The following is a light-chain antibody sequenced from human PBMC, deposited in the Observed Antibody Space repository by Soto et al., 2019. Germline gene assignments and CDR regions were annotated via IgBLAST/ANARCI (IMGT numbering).Light chain of an antibody. CDR3: SSYTTGSTLYV. CDR1: SNDIGAYKY. V-gene: IGLV2-14*01. CDR2: EVS. J-gene: IGLJ1*01. Sequence: QSVLTHPASVSGSPGQSITISCTGSSNDIGAYKYVSWYQQYPSKAPKLIIFEVSNRPSGVSNRFSGSKSGNTASLTIAGLQAEDEADYHCSSYTTGSTLYVFGGGTKLTVL.